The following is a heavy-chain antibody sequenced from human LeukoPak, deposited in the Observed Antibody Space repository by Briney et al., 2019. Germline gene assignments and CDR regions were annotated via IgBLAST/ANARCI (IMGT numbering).Heavy chain of an antibody. CDR1: GGTFSSYA. CDR2: IIPIFGTA. CDR3: AREAAAGTLPRPYGMDV. V-gene: IGHV1-69*06. Sequence: GASVKVSCKASGGTFSSYAISWVRQAPGQGLEWMGGIIPIFGTANYAQKLQGRVTITADKSTSTAYMELSSLRSEDTAVYYCAREAAAGTLPRPYGMDVWGKGTTVTVSS. D-gene: IGHD6-13*01. J-gene: IGHJ6*04.